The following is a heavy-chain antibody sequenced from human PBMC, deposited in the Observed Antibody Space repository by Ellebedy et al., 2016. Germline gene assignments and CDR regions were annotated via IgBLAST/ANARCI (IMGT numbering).Heavy chain of an antibody. J-gene: IGHJ4*02. CDR2: IYYSGST. Sequence: SETLSLXCTVSGGSISSGGYYWSWIRQHPGKGLEWIGYIYYSGSTYYNPSLKSRVTISVDTSKNQFSLKLSSVTAADTAVYYCARDGRYYDSSGYSPFDYWGQGTLVTVSS. D-gene: IGHD3-22*01. CDR1: GGSISSGGYY. V-gene: IGHV4-31*03. CDR3: ARDGRYYDSSGYSPFDY.